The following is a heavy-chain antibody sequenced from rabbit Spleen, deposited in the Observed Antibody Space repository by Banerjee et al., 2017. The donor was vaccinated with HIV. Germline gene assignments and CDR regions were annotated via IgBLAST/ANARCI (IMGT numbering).Heavy chain of an antibody. CDR1: GFSFSDRDV. D-gene: IGHD1-1*01. J-gene: IGHJ6*01. CDR2: INTATVKA. Sequence: QEHLEESGGGLVKPEGSLTLTYKASGFSFSDRDVMCWVRQAPGKGLEWIACINTATVKAVYATWAKGRFTISRTSSTTVTLQMTSLTAADTATYFCARDLTSVIGWNFGLWGPGTLVTVS. CDR3: ARDLTSVIGWNFGL. V-gene: IGHV1S45*01.